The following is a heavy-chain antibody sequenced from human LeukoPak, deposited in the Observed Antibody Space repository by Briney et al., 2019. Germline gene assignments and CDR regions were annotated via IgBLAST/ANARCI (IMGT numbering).Heavy chain of an antibody. CDR1: GFAFSSYA. Sequence: GGSLRLSCAASGFAFSSYAMSWVRQAPGKGLEWVSASSGSGGSTYYADSVKGRSTISRDNSKNTLYLQMNSLRAEDTAVYYCAKGPAFYYDSSGSYFDFWGQGTLVTVSS. D-gene: IGHD3-22*01. J-gene: IGHJ4*02. CDR3: AKGPAFYYDSSGSYFDF. V-gene: IGHV3-23*01. CDR2: SSGSGGST.